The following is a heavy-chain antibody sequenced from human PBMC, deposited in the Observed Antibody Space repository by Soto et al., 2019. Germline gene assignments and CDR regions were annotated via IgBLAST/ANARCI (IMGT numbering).Heavy chain of an antibody. CDR1: GGSISSYY. Sequence: SETLSLTCTVSGGSISSYYWSWIRQPPGKGLEWIGYIYYSGSTNYNPSLKSRVTISVDTSKNQFSLKLSSVTAADTAVYYCARVENCFDPWGQGTLVTVSS. J-gene: IGHJ5*02. CDR3: ARVENCFDP. V-gene: IGHV4-59*01. CDR2: IYYSGST.